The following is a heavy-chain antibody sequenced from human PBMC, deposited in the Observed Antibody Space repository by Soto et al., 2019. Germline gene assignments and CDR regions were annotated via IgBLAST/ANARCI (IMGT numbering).Heavy chain of an antibody. J-gene: IGHJ4*02. V-gene: IGHV1-18*01. Sequence: ASVKVSCKASGYTFTSYGISWVRQAPGQGLEWMGWISAYNGNTNYAQKLQGRVTMTTDTSTSTAYMELRSLRSDDTDVYYCARDSYPPTPLDYWGQGTLVNVSS. CDR3: ARDSYPPTPLDY. CDR2: ISAYNGNT. D-gene: IGHD2-2*01. CDR1: GYTFTSYG.